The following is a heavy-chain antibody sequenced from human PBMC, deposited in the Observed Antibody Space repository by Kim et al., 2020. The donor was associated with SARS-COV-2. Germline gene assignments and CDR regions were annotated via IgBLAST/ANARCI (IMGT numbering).Heavy chain of an antibody. CDR2: IKRDGSAR. CDR1: GFTFSGYA. Sequence: GGSLRLSCTTSGFTFSGYALTWVRQAPGKGLEWVANIKRDGSARYYGDSVKGRFTISRDNAKSSVYLQMNSLRGEDTAVYYCVMSGMWCKGTLVSVSS. J-gene: IGHJ4*02. V-gene: IGHV3-7*01. CDR3: VMSGM.